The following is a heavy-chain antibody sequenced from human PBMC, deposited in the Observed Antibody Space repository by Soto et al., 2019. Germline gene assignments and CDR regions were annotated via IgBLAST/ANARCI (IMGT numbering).Heavy chain of an antibody. D-gene: IGHD3-22*01. CDR1: GFTFSSYA. CDR3: LVNDSSGYSSLYTFDY. J-gene: IGHJ4*02. CDR2: ISSNGGST. V-gene: IGHV3-64D*06. Sequence: TGGSLRLSCSASGFTFSSYAMHWVRQAPGKGLEYVSGISSNGGSTYYADSVKGRFTISRDNSKNTLYLQMSSLRAEDTAVYYCLVNDSSGYSSLYTFDYWGQGTLVTVSS.